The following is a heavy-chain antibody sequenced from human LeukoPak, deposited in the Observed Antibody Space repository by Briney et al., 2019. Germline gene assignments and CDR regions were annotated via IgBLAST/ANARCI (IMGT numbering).Heavy chain of an antibody. V-gene: IGHV4-59*01. CDR1: GGSISSYY. CDR2: IYYSGST. Sequence: SETLSLTCTVSGGSISSYYWSWIRQPPGKGLEWIGYIYYSGSTNYNPSLKSRVTISVDTSKNQFSLKLSSVTAADTAVYYCARDPDIVVVVAANSDYWGQGTLVTVSS. J-gene: IGHJ4*02. D-gene: IGHD2-15*01. CDR3: ARDPDIVVVVAANSDY.